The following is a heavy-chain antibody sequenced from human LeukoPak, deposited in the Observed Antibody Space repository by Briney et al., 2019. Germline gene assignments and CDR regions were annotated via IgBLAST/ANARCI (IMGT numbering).Heavy chain of an antibody. D-gene: IGHD3-10*01. CDR2: LNQDGSEK. J-gene: IGHJ4*02. Sequence: GRSLRPSCAAPGFTFGAYWMTWVRQAPGKGLELVANLNQDGSEKYYVDSVKGRFTISRDNAKNSLYLQMNGLRAEDTAVYYCGEGRKGAWFPNYWGQGTLVTVSS. CDR1: GFTFGAYW. CDR3: GEGRKGAWFPNY. V-gene: IGHV3-7*05.